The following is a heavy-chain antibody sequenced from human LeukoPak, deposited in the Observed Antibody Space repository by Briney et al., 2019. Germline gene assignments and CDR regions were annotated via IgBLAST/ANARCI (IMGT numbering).Heavy chain of an antibody. CDR2: INPNSGGA. D-gene: IGHD4-17*01. J-gene: IGHJ4*02. CDR3: ARANGDYSPHSC. CDR1: GYTFTGYF. V-gene: IGHV1-2*02. Sequence: ASVKVSCKASGYTFTGYFMHWVRRAPGQGLEWLGWINPNSGGANYAQKFQGRVTMTRDTSTSTAYMELSRLTSDDSAVYYCARANGDYSPHSCWGQGTLVTVSS.